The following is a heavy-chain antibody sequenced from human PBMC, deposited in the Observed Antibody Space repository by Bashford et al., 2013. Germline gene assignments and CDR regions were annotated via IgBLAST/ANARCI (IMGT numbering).Heavy chain of an antibody. D-gene: IGHD3-16*01. Sequence: RPLLYSSETLSLTCTVSGGSISSGGYYWSWIRQHPGKGLEWIGYIYYSGSTYYNPSLKSRVTISVDTSKNQFSLKLSSVTAADTAVYYCARVNSLVWDYWGQGTLVTVSS. CDR2: IYYSGST. J-gene: IGHJ4*02. V-gene: IGHV4-31*03. CDR3: ARVNSLVWDY. CDR1: GGSISSGGYY.